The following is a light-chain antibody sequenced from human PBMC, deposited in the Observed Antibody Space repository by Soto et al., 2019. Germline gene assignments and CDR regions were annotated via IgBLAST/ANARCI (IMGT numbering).Light chain of an antibody. V-gene: IGKV4-1*01. J-gene: IGKJ1*01. CDR2: WAS. CDR1: QRGLYSSDNRNY. Sequence: DIVMSQSPDSLAVSLGERATINSNSTQRGLYSSDNRNYLTWYQQKPGQPPKLLIYWASTRESGVPDRFSGSGSGTDFTLTISSLQAEDVAVYYCQQYYNIPKTFGQGTKVDIK. CDR3: QQYYNIPKT.